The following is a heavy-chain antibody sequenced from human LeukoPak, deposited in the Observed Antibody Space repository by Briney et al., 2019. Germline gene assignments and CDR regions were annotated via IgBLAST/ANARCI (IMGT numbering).Heavy chain of an antibody. Sequence: KPSETLSLTCTVSGGSISRYYWSWMRHPPGKGLEWIGHIYCSGSTTYNPSLKSRVTISVDTSKNQFSLKLSSVTAADTAVYYCARQTVGYYGYYYGMDVGGQGTTVTVSS. V-gene: IGHV4-59*08. CDR3: ARQTVGYYGYYYGMDV. J-gene: IGHJ6*02. D-gene: IGHD3-10*01. CDR1: GGSISRYY. CDR2: IYCSGST.